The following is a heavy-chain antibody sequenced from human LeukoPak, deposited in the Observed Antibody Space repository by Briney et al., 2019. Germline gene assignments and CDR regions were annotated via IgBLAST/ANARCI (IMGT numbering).Heavy chain of an antibody. J-gene: IGHJ6*02. CDR2: ISYGGSNK. V-gene: IGHV3-30-3*01. D-gene: IGHD3-3*01. CDR1: GFTFSSYA. Sequence: PGGSLRLSCAASGFTFSSYAMHWVRQAPGKGLEWVAVISYGGSNKYYADSVKGRFTISRDNSKNTLYLQMNSLRAEDTAVYYCARGRYDFWSGYSNYYYYYGMDVWGQGTTVTVSS. CDR3: ARGRYDFWSGYSNYYYYYGMDV.